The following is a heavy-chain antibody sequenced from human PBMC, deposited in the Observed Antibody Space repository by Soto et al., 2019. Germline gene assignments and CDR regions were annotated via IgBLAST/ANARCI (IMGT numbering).Heavy chain of an antibody. J-gene: IGHJ6*02. V-gene: IGHV1-46*01. CDR2: INPSGGST. CDR3: ANGMVRGVMGYYGMDV. Sequence: ASVKVSCKASGYTFTSYYMHWVRQAPGQGLEWMGIINPSGGSTSYAQKFQGRVTMTRDTSTSTVYMELSSLRSEDTAVYYCANGMVRGVMGYYGMDVWGQGTTVTVSS. D-gene: IGHD3-10*01. CDR1: GYTFTSYY.